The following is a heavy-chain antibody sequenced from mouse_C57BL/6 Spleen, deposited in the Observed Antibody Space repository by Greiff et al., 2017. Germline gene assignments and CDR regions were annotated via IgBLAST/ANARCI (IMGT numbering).Heavy chain of an antibody. CDR1: GYTFTDYN. D-gene: IGHD1-1*01. J-gene: IGHJ4*01. Sequence: EVKLMESGPELVKPGASVKMSCKASGYTFTDYNMHWVKQSHGKSLEWIGYINPNNGGTSYNQKFKGKATLTVNKSSSTAYMELRSLTSEDSAVYYCATSITTAYYAMDYWGQGTSVTVSS. V-gene: IGHV1-22*01. CDR3: ATSITTAYYAMDY. CDR2: INPNNGGT.